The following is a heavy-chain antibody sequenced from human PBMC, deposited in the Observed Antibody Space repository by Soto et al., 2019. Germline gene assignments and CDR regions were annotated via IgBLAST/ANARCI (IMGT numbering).Heavy chain of an antibody. Sequence: SETLSLTXNVSGASLSRYHWTWIRQPPGKGLEWIGRIYATGDTDYNPSLKSRISMSVDMSKKQFSLTLRSVTAADTAIYYCVRDGTKNLRDRFEPWGRGILVTVSS. D-gene: IGHD1-26*01. V-gene: IGHV4-4*07. J-gene: IGHJ5*02. CDR2: IYATGDT. CDR1: GASLSRYH. CDR3: VRDGTKNLRDRFEP.